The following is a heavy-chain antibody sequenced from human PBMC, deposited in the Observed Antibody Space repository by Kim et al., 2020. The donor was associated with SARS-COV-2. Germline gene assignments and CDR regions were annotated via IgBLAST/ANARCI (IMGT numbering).Heavy chain of an antibody. CDR1: GFTFDDYA. J-gene: IGHJ6*02. Sequence: GGSLRLSCAASGFTFDDYAMHWVRQAPGKGLEWVSGISWNSGSIGYADSVKGRFTISRDNAKNSLYLQMNSLRAEDTALYYCAKCRSYSYGLYGMDVWGQGTTVTVSS. D-gene: IGHD5-18*01. CDR3: AKCRSYSYGLYGMDV. V-gene: IGHV3-9*01. CDR2: ISWNSGSI.